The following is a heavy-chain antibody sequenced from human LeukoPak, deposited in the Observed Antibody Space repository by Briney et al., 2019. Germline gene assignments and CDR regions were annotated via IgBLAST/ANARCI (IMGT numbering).Heavy chain of an antibody. V-gene: IGHV4-30-2*01. CDR3: ARGSCGSSTSCYDY. CDR2: IYHSGSN. Sequence: PSETLSLTCAVSGGSISSGGYSWSWIRQPPGKGLEWIGYIYHSGSNYYNPSLKSRVTISVDRSKNQFSLKLSSVTAADTAVYYCARGSCGSSTSCYDYWGQGTLVTVSS. CDR1: GGSISSGGYS. J-gene: IGHJ4*02. D-gene: IGHD2-2*01.